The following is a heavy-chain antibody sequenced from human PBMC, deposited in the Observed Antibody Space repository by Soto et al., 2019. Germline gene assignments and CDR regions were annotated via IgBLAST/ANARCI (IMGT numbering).Heavy chain of an antibody. D-gene: IGHD6-19*01. Sequence: GESLKISCKGSGYSFTSYWIGWVRQMPGKGLEWMGIIYPGDSDTRYSPSFQGQVTISADKSISTAYLQWSSLKASDTAMYYCARHQWLPSYYYYGMDVWGQGTTVTVSS. CDR3: ARHQWLPSYYYYGMDV. V-gene: IGHV5-51*01. J-gene: IGHJ6*02. CDR2: IYPGDSDT. CDR1: GYSFTSYW.